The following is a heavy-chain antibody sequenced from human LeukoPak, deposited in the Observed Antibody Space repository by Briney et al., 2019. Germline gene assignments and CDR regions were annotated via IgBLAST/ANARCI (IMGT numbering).Heavy chain of an antibody. CDR1: GGSISSGGYY. CDR3: ARARGDSGSYYRGAFDI. J-gene: IGHJ3*02. V-gene: IGHV4-30-2*01. CDR2: IYHSGST. D-gene: IGHD1-26*01. Sequence: PSETLSLTCTVSGGSISSGGYYWSWIRQPPGKGLEWIGYIYHSGSTYYNPSLKSRVTISVDTSKNQFSLKLSSVTAADTAVYYCARARGDSGSYYRGAFDIWGQGTMVTVSS.